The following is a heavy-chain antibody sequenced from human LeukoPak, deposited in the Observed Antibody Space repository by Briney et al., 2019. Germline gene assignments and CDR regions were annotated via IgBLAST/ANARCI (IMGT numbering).Heavy chain of an antibody. Sequence: SETLSLTCTVSGGSISSSSYYWGWIRQPPRKGLEWIGSIYYSGSTYYNPSLKSRVTISVDTSKNQFSLKLSSVTAADTAVYYCAREVPMTSPFDYWGQGTLVTVSS. V-gene: IGHV4-39*07. CDR3: AREVPMTSPFDY. J-gene: IGHJ4*02. CDR1: GGSISSSSYY. D-gene: IGHD3-22*01. CDR2: IYYSGST.